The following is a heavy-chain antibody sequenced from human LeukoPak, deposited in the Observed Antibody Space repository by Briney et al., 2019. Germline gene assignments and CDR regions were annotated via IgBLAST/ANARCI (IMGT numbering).Heavy chain of an antibody. V-gene: IGHV3-23*01. Sequence: PGGSLRLSCAASGFTFSSYAMSWVRQAPGKGLEWVSAISGSGGSTYYADSVKGRFTISRDNSKNTLYLQMNSLRAEDTAVYYCASPRGLCSGGSCYSRYYYYYGMDVWGQGTTVTVSS. D-gene: IGHD2-15*01. CDR3: ASPRGLCSGGSCYSRYYYYYGMDV. CDR2: ISGSGGST. J-gene: IGHJ6*02. CDR1: GFTFSSYA.